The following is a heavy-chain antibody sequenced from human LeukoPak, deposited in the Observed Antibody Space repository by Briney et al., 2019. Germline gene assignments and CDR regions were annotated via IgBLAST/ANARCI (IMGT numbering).Heavy chain of an antibody. V-gene: IGHV1-2*02. CDR2: INPNSGGT. CDR3: ARGPYSSDWLFDY. J-gene: IGHJ4*02. D-gene: IGHD6-19*01. CDR1: GYTFTGYY. Sequence: GASVKLSCKASGYTFTGYYLVWVRQAPGQGLEWMGWINPNSGGTKYAQKFQGRVTMTRDTSISIAYMELSRLRSDDTAVYYCARGPYSSDWLFDYWGQGALVTVSS.